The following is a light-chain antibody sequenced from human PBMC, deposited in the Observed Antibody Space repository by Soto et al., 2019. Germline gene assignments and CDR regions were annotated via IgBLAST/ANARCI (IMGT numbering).Light chain of an antibody. CDR3: QQYGSSRT. CDR2: GAS. CDR1: QSVGSRY. V-gene: IGKV3-20*01. Sequence: EIALTQAAGTLSLSPGERAILSCRASQSVGSRYLAWYQQKPGQSPRLLIYGASSRATGIPDRFSGSGSGADFTLTISRLEPEDSAVYYCQQYGSSRTFGQGTKVDIK. J-gene: IGKJ1*01.